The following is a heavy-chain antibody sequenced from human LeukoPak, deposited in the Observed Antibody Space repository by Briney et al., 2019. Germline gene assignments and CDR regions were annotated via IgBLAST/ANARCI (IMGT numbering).Heavy chain of an antibody. CDR2: ISSSSSTI. J-gene: IGHJ4*02. CDR3: ASGPCGSYSAIDH. V-gene: IGHV3-48*04. CDR1: GFTFSSYS. D-gene: IGHD1-26*01. Sequence: GGSLRLSCAASGFTFSSYSMNWVRQAPGKGLEWVSFISSSSSTIYYADSVKGRFTISRDNAKNSLYLQMSSLRAEDTAVYYCASGPCGSYSAIDHWGQGTLVTVSS.